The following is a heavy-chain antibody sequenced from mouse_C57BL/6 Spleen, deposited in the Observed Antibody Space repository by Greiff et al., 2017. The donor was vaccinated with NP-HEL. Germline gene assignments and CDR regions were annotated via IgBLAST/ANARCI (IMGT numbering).Heavy chain of an antibody. J-gene: IGHJ2*01. CDR3: ARSAWDDY. Sequence: EVKLMESGGGLVKPGGSLKLSCAASGFTFSDYGMHWVRQAPEKGLEWVAYISSGSSTIYYADTVKGRFTITRDNAKNTLFLQMTSLRSEDTAMYYCARSAWDDYWGQGTTLTVSS. V-gene: IGHV5-17*01. CDR1: GFTFSDYG. D-gene: IGHD4-1*01. CDR2: ISSGSSTI.